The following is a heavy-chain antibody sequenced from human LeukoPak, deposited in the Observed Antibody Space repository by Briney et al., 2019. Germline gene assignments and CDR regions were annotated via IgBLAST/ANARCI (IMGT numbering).Heavy chain of an antibody. CDR2: ISGSGGTT. CDR1: GFTFSSYV. V-gene: IGHV3-23*01. D-gene: IGHD6-19*01. CDR3: AKDSSGWHPYYFDY. Sequence: GGSLRLSCAASGFTFSSYVMSWVRQAAEKGLEWVSAISGSGGTTYYADSVKGRFTISRDNSKNTLYLQMNSLRAEDTAVYYCAKDSSGWHPYYFDYWGQGTLVTVSS. J-gene: IGHJ4*02.